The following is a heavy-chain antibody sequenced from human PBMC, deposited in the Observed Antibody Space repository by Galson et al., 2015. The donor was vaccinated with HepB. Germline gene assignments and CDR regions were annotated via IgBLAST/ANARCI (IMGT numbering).Heavy chain of an antibody. CDR2: IDPSDSYT. D-gene: IGHD3-22*01. Sequence: QSGAEVKKPGESLRISCKGSGYSFTSYWISWVRQMPGKGLEWMGRIDPSDSYTNYSPSFQGHVTISADKSISTAYLQWSGLKASDTAMYYCARHRRGYYDSSGYHFDYWGQGTLVTVSS. CDR3: ARHRRGYYDSSGYHFDY. J-gene: IGHJ4*02. V-gene: IGHV5-10-1*01. CDR1: GYSFTSYW.